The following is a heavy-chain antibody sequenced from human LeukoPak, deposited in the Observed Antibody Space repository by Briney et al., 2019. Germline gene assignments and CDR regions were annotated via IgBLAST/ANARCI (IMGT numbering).Heavy chain of an antibody. CDR3: ARWAATGIGLGY. CDR2: IYPGDSDT. D-gene: IGHD6-13*01. CDR1: GYSFPNYW. Sequence: GESLKISCEASGYSFPNYWIAWGRQMPGKGLEWMGIIYPGDSDTRYSPPFQGQVTISADKSISTAYLQWSSLKASDTAVYYCARWAATGIGLGYWGQGTLVTVSS. J-gene: IGHJ4*02. V-gene: IGHV5-51*01.